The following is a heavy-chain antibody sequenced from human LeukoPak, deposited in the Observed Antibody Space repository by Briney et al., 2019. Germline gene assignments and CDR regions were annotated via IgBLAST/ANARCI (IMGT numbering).Heavy chain of an antibody. CDR2: IKQDGSQR. J-gene: IGHJ4*02. V-gene: IGHV3-7*01. Sequence: GGSLRLSCTASGSTFSDYWMTWVRQAPGKGPEWVANIKQDGSQRYYVDSVRGRFTISRDNAKNSLFLQTNGLRAEDTAVYYCARRGGSSSRRSPIDYWGQGTLVTVSS. CDR3: ARRGGSSSRRSPIDY. D-gene: IGHD6-6*01. CDR1: GSTFSDYW.